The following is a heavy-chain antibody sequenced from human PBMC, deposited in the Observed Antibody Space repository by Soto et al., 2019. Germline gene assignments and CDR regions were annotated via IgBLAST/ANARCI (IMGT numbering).Heavy chain of an antibody. D-gene: IGHD1-20*01. CDR1: GDSVSSNSAA. CDR2: TYYRSKWYN. Sequence: QTLSLTCAISGDSVSSNSAAWNWIRQSPSRGLEWLGRTYYRSKWYNDYAVSVKSRITINPDTSKNQFSLQLNSVTPEDTAVYYCARDNWNGGKRWFNDFDIWGQGTMVTVSS. V-gene: IGHV6-1*01. CDR3: ARDNWNGGKRWFNDFDI. J-gene: IGHJ3*02.